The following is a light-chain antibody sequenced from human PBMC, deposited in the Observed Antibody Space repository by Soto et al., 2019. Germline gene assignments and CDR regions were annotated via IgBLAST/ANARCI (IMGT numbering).Light chain of an antibody. CDR1: QRLLDSDDGNTY. Sequence: DIVMTQTPLSLPVTPGEPASISCGSSQRLLDSDDGNTYLDWYLQKTGQSPQLLIYTVSYRASGVPDRFSGSGSATDFTLKISRVEAEDVGVYYCMQRIEFPLTFGGGTKVDVK. J-gene: IGKJ4*01. CDR2: TVS. CDR3: MQRIEFPLT. V-gene: IGKV2-40*01.